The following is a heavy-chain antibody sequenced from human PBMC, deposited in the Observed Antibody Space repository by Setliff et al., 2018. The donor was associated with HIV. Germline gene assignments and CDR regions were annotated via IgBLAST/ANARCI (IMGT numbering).Heavy chain of an antibody. Sequence: ETLSLTCAVYGGSVSGHYWGWFRQPPGKGLEWIGEITPTGDTNYIPSLKSRVAMSLDTSKNQFSLKLRSVTAADTAVYYCSNWNTTVDADSWGQGTLVTVSS. J-gene: IGHJ4*02. CDR3: SNWNTTVDADS. V-gene: IGHV4-34*01. D-gene: IGHD1-1*01. CDR1: GGSVSGHY. CDR2: ITPTGDT.